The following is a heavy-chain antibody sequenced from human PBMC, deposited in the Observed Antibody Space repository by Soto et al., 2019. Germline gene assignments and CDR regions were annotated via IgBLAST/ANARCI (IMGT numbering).Heavy chain of an antibody. CDR1: GYTFTSYY. CDR2: INPSDGST. Sequence: GASVKVSCKASGYTFTSYYMHWVRQAPGQGLEWMGIINPSDGSTSYAQKFQGRVTMTTDTSTSTAYMELRSLRSDDTAVYYCASLRHYYYYYGMDVWGQGTTVTVSS. V-gene: IGHV1-46*01. J-gene: IGHJ6*02. CDR3: ASLRHYYYYYGMDV.